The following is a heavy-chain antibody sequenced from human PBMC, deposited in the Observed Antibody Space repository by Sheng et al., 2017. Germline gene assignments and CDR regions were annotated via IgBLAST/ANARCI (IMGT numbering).Heavy chain of an antibody. CDR2: IYSGGQT. V-gene: IGHV3-NL1*01. CDR1: GFTFSDYG. D-gene: IGHD3-22*01. J-gene: IGHJ6*02. CDR3: ARDAQYDTFSGVILYAMDV. Sequence: DLEESGGGVVQPGRSLRLSCAASGFTFSDYGMHWVRQAPGKGLEWLSVIYSGGQTYYAESVQGRFFISRDSSKNTLQLEMTSLRADDTAVYYCARDAQYDTFSGVILYAMDVWGQGTAVTVSS.